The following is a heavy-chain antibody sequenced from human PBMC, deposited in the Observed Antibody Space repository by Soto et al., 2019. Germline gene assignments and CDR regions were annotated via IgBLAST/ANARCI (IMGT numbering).Heavy chain of an antibody. D-gene: IGHD3-3*01. CDR1: GFTFSRFE. Sequence: EVQLVESGGGLVQPGGSLRLSCEASGFTFSRFEMNWVRQAPGKGLEWVSYISPSGTTIYYADSVKGRFTVSRDNSNNTLYLQMNNLRAEDTALYYCVKPYFDFWSGYYAAAKEDAFDIWGQGTMVTVSS. CDR2: ISPSGTTI. J-gene: IGHJ3*02. CDR3: VKPYFDFWSGYYAAAKEDAFDI. V-gene: IGHV3-48*03.